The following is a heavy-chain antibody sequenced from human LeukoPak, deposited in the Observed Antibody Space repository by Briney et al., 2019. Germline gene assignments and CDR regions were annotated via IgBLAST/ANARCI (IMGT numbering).Heavy chain of an antibody. CDR1: GGSFSGYY. Sequence: SETLSLTCAVSGGSFSGYYWTWIRQAPGKGLEWIGEIHHTGSTSFNPSLKTRTSMSVDTSKDQFSLNLTSLTAADTAVYYCARRYTLVGMIDFWGQGALVTVSS. CDR2: IHHTGST. D-gene: IGHD2-15*01. CDR3: ARRYTLVGMIDF. V-gene: IGHV4-34*01. J-gene: IGHJ4*02.